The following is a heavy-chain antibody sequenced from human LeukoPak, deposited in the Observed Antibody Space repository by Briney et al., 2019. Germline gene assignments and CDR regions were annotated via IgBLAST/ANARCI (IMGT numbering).Heavy chain of an antibody. CDR1: GYTFTGYY. CDR3: ARGYRGLWFGELFQSWFDP. Sequence: ASVKVSCKASGYTFTGYYMHWVRQAPGQGLEWMGWINPNSGGTNYAQKFQGRVTMTRDTSISTAYMELSRLRSDDTAVYYCARGYRGLWFGELFQSWFDPWGQGTLVTVSS. J-gene: IGHJ5*02. V-gene: IGHV1-2*02. D-gene: IGHD3-10*01. CDR2: INPNSGGT.